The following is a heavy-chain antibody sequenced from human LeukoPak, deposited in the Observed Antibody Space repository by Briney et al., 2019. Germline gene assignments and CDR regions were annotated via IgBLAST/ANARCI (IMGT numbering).Heavy chain of an antibody. CDR3: ASFHYYDSSGYYLFDY. J-gene: IGHJ4*02. Sequence: ETLSLTCAVYGGSFSGYYWSWIRQPPGKGLEWIGEINHSGSTNYNPSLKSRVTISVDTSKNQFSLKLSSVTAADTAVYYCASFHYYDSSGYYLFDYWGQGTLVTVSS. V-gene: IGHV4-34*01. D-gene: IGHD3-22*01. CDR1: GGSFSGYY. CDR2: INHSGST.